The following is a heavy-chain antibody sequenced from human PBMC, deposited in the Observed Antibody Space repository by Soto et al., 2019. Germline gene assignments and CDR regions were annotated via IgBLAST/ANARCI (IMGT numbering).Heavy chain of an antibody. CDR2: IIPIFGTA. Sequence: ASVKVSCKASGGTFSSYAISWVRQAPGQGLEWMGGIIPIFGTANYAQKFQGRVTITADKSTSTAYMELSSLRSEDTAVYYCARHSTSGYSTGYYYYGMDVWGQGTTVTVSS. V-gene: IGHV1-69*06. CDR1: GGTFSSYA. J-gene: IGHJ6*02. CDR3: ARHSTSGYSTGYYYYGMDV. D-gene: IGHD3-3*01.